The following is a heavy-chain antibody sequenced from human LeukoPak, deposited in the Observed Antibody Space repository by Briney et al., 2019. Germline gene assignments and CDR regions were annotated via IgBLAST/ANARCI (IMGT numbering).Heavy chain of an antibody. D-gene: IGHD3-10*01. CDR2: INSDGSST. CDR1: GFTFSSYW. Sequence: PGGSLRLSCAASGFTFSSYWMHWVRQAPGKGLVWVSRINSDGSSTSYADSVKGRFTISRDNAKNTLYLQMNSLRAEDTAAYYCARGVNYYGSGSPFDYWGQGTLVTVSS. V-gene: IGHV3-74*01. CDR3: ARGVNYYGSGSPFDY. J-gene: IGHJ4*02.